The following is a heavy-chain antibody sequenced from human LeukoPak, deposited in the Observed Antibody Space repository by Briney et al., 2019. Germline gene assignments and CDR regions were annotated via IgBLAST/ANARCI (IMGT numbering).Heavy chain of an antibody. CDR1: GFTFSSYS. J-gene: IGHJ4*02. V-gene: IGHV3-21*01. D-gene: IGHD3-10*01. CDR2: ISSNSSYI. Sequence: GGSLRLSCAASGFTFSSYSMNWVRQAPGKGLEWVSSISSNSSYIYYADSVKGRFTISRDNAKNSLYLQMNSLRAEDTAVYYCARVGTRGVAKGYYFDYWGQGTLVTVSS. CDR3: ARVGTRGVAKGYYFDY.